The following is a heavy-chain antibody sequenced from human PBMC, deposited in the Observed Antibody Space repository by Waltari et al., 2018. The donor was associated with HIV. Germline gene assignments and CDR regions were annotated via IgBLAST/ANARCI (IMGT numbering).Heavy chain of an antibody. V-gene: IGHV1-3*01. Sequence: QVQLVQSGAEVKKPGASVKVSCKASGYTFTSYAMHWVRQAPGQRLEWMGWINAGNGNTKYSQKFQGRVTITRDTSASTAYMELSSLRSEDTAVYYCARVRGSSGYLAMRDAFDIWGQGTMVTVSS. CDR1: GYTFTSYA. CDR2: INAGNGNT. D-gene: IGHD3-22*01. J-gene: IGHJ3*02. CDR3: ARVRGSSGYLAMRDAFDI.